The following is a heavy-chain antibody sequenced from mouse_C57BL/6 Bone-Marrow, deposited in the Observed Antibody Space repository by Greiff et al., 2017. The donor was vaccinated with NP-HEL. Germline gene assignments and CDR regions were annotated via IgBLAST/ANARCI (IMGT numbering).Heavy chain of an antibody. CDR3: ARHYEVGY. J-gene: IGHJ2*01. D-gene: IGHD1-1*01. CDR1: GFTFSDYG. CDR2: ISRGRSTI. Sequence: EVQVVESGGGLVKPGGSLKLSCAASGFTFSDYGMHWVRQAPEKGLEWVAYISRGRSTIYYADTVKGRFTISRDHANNTLFLQMTSLRSEDTAMYYCARHYEVGYRGQGTTLTVST. V-gene: IGHV5-17*01.